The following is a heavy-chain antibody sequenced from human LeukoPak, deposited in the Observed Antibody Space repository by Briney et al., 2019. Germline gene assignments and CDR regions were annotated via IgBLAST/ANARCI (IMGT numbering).Heavy chain of an antibody. Sequence: GASVKVSCKALGYTFTDHYFHWLRQAPGQGLEWMGWIHPGRGDTNYAQKFQGRVSLTRDTSISTAYMELSRLTSDDTAVYYCARGHNWGPDYWGQGTLVSVSS. V-gene: IGHV1-2*02. CDR3: ARGHNWGPDY. CDR1: GYTFTDHY. D-gene: IGHD7-27*01. J-gene: IGHJ4*02. CDR2: IHPGRGDT.